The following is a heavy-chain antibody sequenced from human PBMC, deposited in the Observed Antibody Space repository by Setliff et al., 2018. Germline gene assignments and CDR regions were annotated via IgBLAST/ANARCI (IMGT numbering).Heavy chain of an antibody. D-gene: IGHD3-22*01. J-gene: IGHJ2*01. CDR1: GGSIGSSF. CDR2: KSNRGDT. V-gene: IGHV4-59*01. Sequence: SETLSLTCSVSGGSIGSSFWNWIRQSPGKGLEWIGYKSNRGDTNSNPSLRSRLTMSVDTSKSQFSLNLTSVTAADTAVYFCARAVDSSGYFPYWYFDLWGRGALVTVSS. CDR3: ARAVDSSGYFPYWYFDL.